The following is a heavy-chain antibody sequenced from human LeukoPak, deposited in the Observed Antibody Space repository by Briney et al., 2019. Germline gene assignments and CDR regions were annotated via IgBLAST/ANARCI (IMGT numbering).Heavy chain of an antibody. Sequence: PGGSLRLSCAASGFTFSSYAMHWVRQAPGKGLEWVAVISYDGSNKYSEDSVKGRFTISRDNSKNTLYLQMNSLRAEDTAVYYCAKDYCSSTSCYSGLDYWGQGTLVTVSS. V-gene: IGHV3-30-3*01. D-gene: IGHD2-2*01. CDR1: GFTFSSYA. CDR3: AKDYCSSTSCYSGLDY. CDR2: ISYDGSNK. J-gene: IGHJ4*02.